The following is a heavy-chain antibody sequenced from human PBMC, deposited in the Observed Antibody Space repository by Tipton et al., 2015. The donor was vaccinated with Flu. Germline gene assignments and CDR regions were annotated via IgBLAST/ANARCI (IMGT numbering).Heavy chain of an antibody. CDR1: GFTFSSYW. CDR3: ARAVGGSGSY. V-gene: IGHV3-7*01. Sequence: SLRLSCAASGFTFSSYWMSWVRQAPGKGLEWVATIKQDGSDKYYVDSVKGRFTISKDNAKNSLYLQMNSLRGDDSAVYYCARAVGGSGSYWGQGTLVTVSS. D-gene: IGHD3-10*01. CDR2: IKQDGSDK. J-gene: IGHJ4*02.